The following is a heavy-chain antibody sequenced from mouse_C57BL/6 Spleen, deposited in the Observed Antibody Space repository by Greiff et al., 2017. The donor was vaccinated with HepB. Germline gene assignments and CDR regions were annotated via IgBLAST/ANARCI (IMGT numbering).Heavy chain of an antibody. CDR3: IRGSSYPLFDY. J-gene: IGHJ2*01. Sequence: EVQLQQSGTVLARPGASVKMSCKTSGYTFTSYWMHWVKQRPGKGLEWIGAIYPGNSDTSYNQKFKGKAKLTAVTSASTAYMELSSLTNEDSAVYYRIRGSSYPLFDYWGQGTTLTVSS. CDR1: GYTFTSYW. V-gene: IGHV1-5*01. D-gene: IGHD1-1*01. CDR2: IYPGNSDT.